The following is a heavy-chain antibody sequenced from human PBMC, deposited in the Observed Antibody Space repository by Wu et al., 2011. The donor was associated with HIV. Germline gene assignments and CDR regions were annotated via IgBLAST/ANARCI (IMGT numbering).Heavy chain of an antibody. CDR1: GYKLTELS. CDR3: ARDFTEALNFGGNSLKY. J-gene: IGHJ4*02. D-gene: IGHD4-23*01. V-gene: IGHV1-24*01. CDR2: FHPEDGKT. Sequence: VQLVQSGAEVKKPGASVKVSCKVSGYKLTELSMHWVRQAPGKGLEWMGGFHPEDGKTIYAWKFRDRVTMTWDTSTSTLYMELSSLRSEDTAIYYCARDFTEALNFGGNSLKYWGQGSLVTVSS.